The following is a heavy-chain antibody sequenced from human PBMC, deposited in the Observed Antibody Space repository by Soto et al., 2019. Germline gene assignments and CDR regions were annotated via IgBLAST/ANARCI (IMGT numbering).Heavy chain of an antibody. D-gene: IGHD2-15*01. CDR3: AXXGXXXGGSCYSLGGRVDY. J-gene: IGHJ4*02. CDR2: ISAYNSNT. V-gene: IGHV1-18*01. CDR1: GYTFTSYG. Sequence: QVQLVQSGAEVKKPGASVKVSCKASGYTFTSYGISWVRQAPGQGLEWMXXISAYNSNTNYAQKLQGRVTMTTDTSTSTAYMEXXSXRSDDXAVYYXAXXGXXXGGSCYSLGGRVDYWGQGTLVTVSS.